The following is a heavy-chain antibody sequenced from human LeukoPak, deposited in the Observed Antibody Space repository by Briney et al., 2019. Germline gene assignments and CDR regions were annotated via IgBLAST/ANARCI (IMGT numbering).Heavy chain of an antibody. Sequence: SETLSLTCTVSGGSISSSSYYWGWIRQPPGKGLEWIGSIYYSGSTYYNPSLNSRVTISVDTSKNQFSLKLSSVTAADTAVYYCAGELRTGGGGTNWFDPWGQGTLVTVSS. D-gene: IGHD3-16*01. V-gene: IGHV4-39*07. CDR2: IYYSGST. J-gene: IGHJ5*02. CDR3: AGELRTGGGGTNWFDP. CDR1: GGSISSSSYY.